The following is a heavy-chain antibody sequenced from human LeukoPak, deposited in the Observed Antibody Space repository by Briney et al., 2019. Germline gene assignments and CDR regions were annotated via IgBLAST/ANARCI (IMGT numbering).Heavy chain of an antibody. J-gene: IGHJ4*02. D-gene: IGHD1-14*01. CDR3: ARFASIPGHGPH. CDR1: RFTFSNYW. Sequence: GGSLRLSCAASRFTFSNYWMSWVRQAPGKGLEWVANIKDDGGEQYYVDSVKGRFTISRDNAKNSLYLQMNSLRAEDTAVYYCARFASIPGHGPHWGQGTLVTVSS. CDR2: IKDDGGEQ. V-gene: IGHV3-7*05.